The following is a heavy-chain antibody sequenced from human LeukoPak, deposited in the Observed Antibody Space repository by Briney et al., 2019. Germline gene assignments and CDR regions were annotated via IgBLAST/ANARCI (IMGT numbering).Heavy chain of an antibody. CDR1: GFTFNNYA. J-gene: IGHJ4*02. D-gene: IGHD6-13*01. V-gene: IGHV3-23*01. Sequence: GGSLRLSCAASGFTFNNYAMNWVRQAPGKGLEWVSGISGFGGATNYADSVKGRVTISGDNSKNTLYLQMNSLRAEDTAVYYCAKEGDSSSWYEDWGQGTLVIFSS. CDR3: AKEGDSSSWYED. CDR2: ISGFGGAT.